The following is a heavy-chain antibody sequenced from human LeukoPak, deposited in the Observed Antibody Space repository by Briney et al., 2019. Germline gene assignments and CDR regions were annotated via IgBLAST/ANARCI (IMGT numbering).Heavy chain of an antibody. CDR2: ISYDGSNK. CDR3: AKDLYLAPVRVRRGPAAAGYLDY. Sequence: GGSLRLSCAASGFTFSSYAMHWVRQAPGKGLEWVAVISYDGSNKYYADSVKGRFTISRDNSKNTLYLQMNSLRAEDTAVYYCAKDLYLAPVRVRRGPAAAGYLDYWGQGTLVTVSS. J-gene: IGHJ4*02. CDR1: GFTFSSYA. V-gene: IGHV3-30-3*01. D-gene: IGHD6-13*01.